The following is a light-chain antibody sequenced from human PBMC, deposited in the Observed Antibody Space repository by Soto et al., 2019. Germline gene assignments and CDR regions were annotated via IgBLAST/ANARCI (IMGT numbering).Light chain of an antibody. J-gene: IGKJ3*01. V-gene: IGKV1-27*01. CDR1: QGIRNY. CDR3: KKYSSVPV. CDR2: AAS. Sequence: DIQMTQSPTSLSASVGDRVTITCRASQGIRNYVAWYQQIPGKAPKLLIYAASTLQSGVPSRFSGSGSGTDFTLTINGLQPGDVATYSCKKYSSVPVFGPGTKVEIK.